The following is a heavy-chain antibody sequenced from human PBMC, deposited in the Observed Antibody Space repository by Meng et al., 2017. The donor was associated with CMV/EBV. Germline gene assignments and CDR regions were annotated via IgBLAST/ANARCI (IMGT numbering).Heavy chain of an antibody. V-gene: IGHV3-21*01. J-gene: IGHJ6*02. CDR2: ISSSSYI. D-gene: IGHD2-2*01. CDR3: ARRYLRDIVVVTHYYYGMDV. CDR1: GFTFSSYS. Sequence: GESLKISCAASGFTFSSYSMNWVRQDPGKGLEWVSSISSSSYIYYADSVKGRFTISRDNAKNSLYLQMNSLRAEDTAVYYCARRYLRDIVVVTHYYYGMDVWGQGTTVTVSS.